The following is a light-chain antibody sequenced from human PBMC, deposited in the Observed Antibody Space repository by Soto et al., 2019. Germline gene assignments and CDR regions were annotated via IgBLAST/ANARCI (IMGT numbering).Light chain of an antibody. CDR1: QTISSW. CDR2: KAS. J-gene: IGKJ1*01. Sequence: DILMTQSPSTLSGSVGDRVTITCRASQTISSWLAWYQQKPGKAPKLLIYKASTLKSGVPARFSGSGSGTEFTLTISSLQPDDFAAYYCQHYNSYSGAFGQGTKVELK. CDR3: QHYNSYSGA. V-gene: IGKV1-5*03.